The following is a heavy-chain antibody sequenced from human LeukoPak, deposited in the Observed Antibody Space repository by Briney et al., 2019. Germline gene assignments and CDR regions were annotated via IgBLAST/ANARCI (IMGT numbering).Heavy chain of an antibody. V-gene: IGHV5-51*01. CDR2: IYPGDSDT. D-gene: IGHD6-13*01. CDR1: GYSFTNYW. J-gene: IGHJ6*02. CDR3: ASHTTGIPAGGYYYGMDV. Sequence: GESLKISCKGFGYSFTNYWIGWVRQMSGKGLEWMGIIYPGDSDTRYSPSFQGQVTISADKSISTAYLQWSSLKASDTAMYYCASHTTGIPAGGYYYGMDVWGQGTLVTVS.